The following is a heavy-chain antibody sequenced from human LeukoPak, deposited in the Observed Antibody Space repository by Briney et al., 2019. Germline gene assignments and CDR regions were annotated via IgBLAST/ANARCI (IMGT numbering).Heavy chain of an antibody. D-gene: IGHD4/OR15-4a*01. Sequence: PGGSLRLSCTVSGFTLSDYYMDWVRQAPGKGLEWVGRIRSKAVGYSTDYAASVKGRFIISRDDSQNSLYLQMNNLKIEDTAVYYCARGDFGVAWGQGALVTVSS. V-gene: IGHV3-72*01. CDR2: IRSKAVGYST. CDR1: GFTLSDYY. CDR3: ARGDFGVA. J-gene: IGHJ5*02.